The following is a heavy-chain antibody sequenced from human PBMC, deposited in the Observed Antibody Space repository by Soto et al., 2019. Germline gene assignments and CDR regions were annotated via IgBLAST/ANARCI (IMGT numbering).Heavy chain of an antibody. Sequence: QITLKESGLPLVKPTQTPTLTCSFLGFSPSTLGGGLGWILQPPGKALEWLALIFWDDDKWYSPSLRSRLTITEDTSKNQVVLTMTNMDPVDTATYYCAHRSRGYAYYFDQWGQGTLVTVSS. D-gene: IGHD5-12*01. V-gene: IGHV2-5*02. CDR1: GFSPSTLGGG. CDR3: AHRSRGYAYYFDQ. J-gene: IGHJ4*02. CDR2: IFWDDDK.